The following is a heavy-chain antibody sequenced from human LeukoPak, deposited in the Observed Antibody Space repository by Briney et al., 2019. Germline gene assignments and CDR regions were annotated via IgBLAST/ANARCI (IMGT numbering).Heavy chain of an antibody. V-gene: IGHV1-2*06. CDR2: INPNSGGT. J-gene: IGHJ4*02. D-gene: IGHD1-20*01. Sequence: ASVKVSCTASGYTFTGYYMYWVRQAPGQGLEWMGRINPNSGGTNYAQKFQGRVTMTRDTSISTAYMELSRLRSDDTAVYYCARGGGITGTLTFDYWGQGTLVTVSS. CDR3: ARGGGITGTLTFDY. CDR1: GYTFTGYY.